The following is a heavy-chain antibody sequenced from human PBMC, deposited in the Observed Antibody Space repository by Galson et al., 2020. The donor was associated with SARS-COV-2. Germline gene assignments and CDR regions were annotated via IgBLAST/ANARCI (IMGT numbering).Heavy chain of an antibody. J-gene: IGHJ6*03. V-gene: IGHV3-21*01. D-gene: IGHD3-10*01. CDR1: GFTFSSYS. Sequence: GGSLRLSCAASGFTFSSYSMNWVRQAPGKGLEWVSSISVSSSYIHYADSVKDRFTVSRDNAKNSLYLQMNSLRAEDTAVYYCARGGREDKSSMDVWGKGTTVTVSS. CDR2: ISVSSSYI. CDR3: ARGGREDKSSMDV.